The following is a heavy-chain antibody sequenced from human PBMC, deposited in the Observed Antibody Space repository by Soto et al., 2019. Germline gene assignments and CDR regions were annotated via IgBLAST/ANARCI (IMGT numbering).Heavy chain of an antibody. D-gene: IGHD6-19*01. CDR2: INSDGSFT. CDR3: ARYGIGRSGWLQNPDY. CDR1: GFTFTTYW. Sequence: GGSLRLSCAASGFTFTTYWMHWVRQAPEMGLVWVSRINSDGSFTTYADSVKGRFTISRDNAKNSLYLQMNSLRAEDTAVYYCARYGIGRSGWLQNPDYWGQGTLVTVSS. J-gene: IGHJ4*02. V-gene: IGHV3-74*01.